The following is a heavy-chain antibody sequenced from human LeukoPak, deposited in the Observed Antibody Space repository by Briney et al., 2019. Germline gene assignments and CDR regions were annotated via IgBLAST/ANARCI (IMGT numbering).Heavy chain of an antibody. D-gene: IGHD2-15*01. V-gene: IGHV3-30*02. J-gene: IGHJ6*03. CDR1: GFTFSSYG. CDR2: IRYDGSNK. Sequence: GGSLRLSCAASGFTFSSYGVHWVRQAPGKGLEWVAFIRYDGSNKYYADSVKGRFTISRDNSKNTLYLQMNSLRAEDTAVYYCAKDQLYCSGGSCSLADYYYYYMDVWGKGTTVTISS. CDR3: AKDQLYCSGGSCSLADYYYYYMDV.